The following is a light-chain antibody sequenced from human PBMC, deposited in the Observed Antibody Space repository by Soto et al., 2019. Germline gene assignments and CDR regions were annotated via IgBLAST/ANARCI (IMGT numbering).Light chain of an antibody. Sequence: QAVVTQSPSASASLGASVKLTCTLSSGHSSYAIAWHQQQPEKGPRYLMKLNSDVSHSKGDGIPDRFSGSSSGAERYLTISSLPSEDEADYYCQTWGTGNVVFGGGTKLTVL. CDR1: SGHSSYA. J-gene: IGLJ2*01. CDR3: QTWGTGNVV. V-gene: IGLV4-69*01. CDR2: LNSDVSH.